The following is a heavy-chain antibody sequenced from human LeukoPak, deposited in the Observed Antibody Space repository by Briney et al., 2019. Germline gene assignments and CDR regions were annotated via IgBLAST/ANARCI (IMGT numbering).Heavy chain of an antibody. Sequence: GGSLRLSCTASGFTFSSYGMSWVRQAPGKGLDWVSAVSSGGNSNYADSVTGRFTISRDNSKNTLYLQMNSLRAEDTAVYYCAKDRYSDNTGHHYENEYWGQGTLVTVSS. CDR2: VSSGGNS. J-gene: IGHJ4*02. CDR1: GFTFSSYG. V-gene: IGHV3-23*01. D-gene: IGHD3-22*01. CDR3: AKDRYSDNTGHHYENEY.